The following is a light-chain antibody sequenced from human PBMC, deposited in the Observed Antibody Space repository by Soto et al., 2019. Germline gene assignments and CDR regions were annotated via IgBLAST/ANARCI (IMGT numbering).Light chain of an antibody. CDR3: CSYTASYSML. CDR1: ISDVGTYNY. J-gene: IGLJ2*01. V-gene: IGLV2-11*01. CDR2: EVN. Sequence: QSALTQPRSVSGSPGQSVTISCTGGISDVGTYNYVSWYQQHTGKVPKLIIYEVNKRPSGVPDRFSDSKSGNTASLTISGLRADDEADYYCCSYTASYSMLFGGGTKLTVL.